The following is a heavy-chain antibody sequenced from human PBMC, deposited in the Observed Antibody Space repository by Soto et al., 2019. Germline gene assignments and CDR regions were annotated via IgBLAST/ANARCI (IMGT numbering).Heavy chain of an antibody. V-gene: IGHV4-31*03. CDR2: IYYSGST. Sequence: QVQLQESGPGLVKPSQTLSLTCTVSGGSISSGGYYWTWIRQHPGKGLEWIGYIYYSGSTYYNPSLNSRVTIXXXTXXHQFSLKLSSVTAADTAVYYCARRGRGCSPYYFDYWGQGTLVTVSS. D-gene: IGHD2-21*01. CDR3: ARRGRGCSPYYFDY. J-gene: IGHJ4*02. CDR1: GGSISSGGYY.